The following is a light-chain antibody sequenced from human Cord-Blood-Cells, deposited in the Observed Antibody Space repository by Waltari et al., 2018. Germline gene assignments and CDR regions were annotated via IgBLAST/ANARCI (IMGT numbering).Light chain of an antibody. CDR2: DVS. Sequence: QSALTQPASVSGSPGPSISISCTGTSSDVGGYNYVSWYQQHPVKAPKLMIYDVSKRPSGVSNRFSGSKSGNTASLTISGLQAEDEADYYCSSYTSSITVFGGGTKLTIL. CDR1: SSDVGGYNY. V-gene: IGLV2-14*01. CDR3: SSYTSSITV. J-gene: IGLJ2*01.